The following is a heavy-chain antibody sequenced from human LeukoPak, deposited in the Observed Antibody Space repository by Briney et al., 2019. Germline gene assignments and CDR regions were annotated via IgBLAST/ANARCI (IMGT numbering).Heavy chain of an antibody. CDR2: ISSSSSYI. CDR3: ARESPLEYCSSSSCYD. D-gene: IGHD2-2*01. CDR1: GFTFSSYS. J-gene: IGHJ4*02. Sequence: GGSLRLSCAASGFTFSSYSMNWVRQAPGKGLEWVSSISSSSSYIYYADSVKGRFTISRDNGKNSLYLQMNSLRAEDTAVYYCARESPLEYCSSSSCYDWGQGTLVTVSS. V-gene: IGHV3-21*01.